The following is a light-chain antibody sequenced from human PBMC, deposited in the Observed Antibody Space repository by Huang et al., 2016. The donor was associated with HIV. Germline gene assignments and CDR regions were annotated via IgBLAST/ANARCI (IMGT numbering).Light chain of an antibody. J-gene: IGKJ1*01. Sequence: IVMTQSPDFLSVSLGDRATINCKSSQSLLYKSTNKNYLAWYQQRPGLPPRLVIYWASTRESAISDRFSGSGSGTNFTLTISNFQIEDVAVYYCQQCDGHNPTFGQGTKVE. CDR2: WAS. CDR1: QSLLYKSTNKNY. V-gene: IGKV4-1*01. CDR3: QQCDGHNPT.